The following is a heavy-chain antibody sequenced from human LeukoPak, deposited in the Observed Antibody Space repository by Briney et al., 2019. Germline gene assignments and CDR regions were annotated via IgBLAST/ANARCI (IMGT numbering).Heavy chain of an antibody. D-gene: IGHD3-9*01. Sequence: GASVKVSCRASGYTFTSYGISWVRQAPGQGLEWMGWINPNSGGTNYAQKFQGRVTMTRDTSISTAYMELSRLRSDDTAVYYCARVSVILKTGPHYWFDPWGQGTLVTVSS. CDR3: ARVSVILKTGPHYWFDP. V-gene: IGHV1-2*02. J-gene: IGHJ5*02. CDR1: GYTFTSYG. CDR2: INPNSGGT.